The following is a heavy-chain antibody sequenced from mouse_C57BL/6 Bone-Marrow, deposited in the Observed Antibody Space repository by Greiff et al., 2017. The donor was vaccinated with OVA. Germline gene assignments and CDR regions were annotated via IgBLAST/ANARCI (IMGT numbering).Heavy chain of an antibody. CDR2: IYPGDGDT. CDR1: GYAFSSSW. J-gene: IGHJ3*01. CDR3: ARGAYDSLFAY. V-gene: IGHV1-82*01. D-gene: IGHD2-4*01. Sequence: QVQLQQSGPELVKPGASVKISCKASGYAFSSSWMNWVKQRPGKGLEWIGRIYPGDGDTNYNGKFKGKATLTADKSSSTAYMQLSSLTSEDSAVYFCARGAYDSLFAYWGQGTLVTVSA.